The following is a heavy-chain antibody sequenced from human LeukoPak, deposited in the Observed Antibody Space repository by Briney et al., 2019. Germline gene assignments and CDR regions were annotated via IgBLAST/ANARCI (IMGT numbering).Heavy chain of an antibody. Sequence: XKGLEWXSAIRGSGRSTYYAASVKGRFTISRDNSKNTLYLQMNSLRAEDTAVYYCAKDGPTGGKPRHDYWGQGTLVTVSS. D-gene: IGHD7-27*01. CDR2: IRGSGRST. V-gene: IGHV3-23*01. CDR3: AKDGPTGGKPRHDY. J-gene: IGHJ4*02.